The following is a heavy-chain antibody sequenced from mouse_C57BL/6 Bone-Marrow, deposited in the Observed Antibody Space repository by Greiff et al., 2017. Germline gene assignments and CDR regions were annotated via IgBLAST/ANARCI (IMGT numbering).Heavy chain of an antibody. V-gene: IGHV14-3*01. CDR2: IDPANGNT. CDR3: ARNYGNHGGFAY. Sequence: EVQLQQSVAELVRPGASVKLSCTASGFTIKNTYMHWVKQRPEQGLEWLGRIDPANGNTKYAPQFQGKATITADTASNTAYLQLSSLTSEDTAIYYCARNYGNHGGFAYWGQGTLGTVSA. D-gene: IGHD2-1*01. J-gene: IGHJ3*01. CDR1: GFTIKNTY.